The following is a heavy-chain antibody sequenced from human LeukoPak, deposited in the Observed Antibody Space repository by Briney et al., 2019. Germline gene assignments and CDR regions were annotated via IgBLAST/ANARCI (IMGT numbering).Heavy chain of an antibody. CDR1: GGTFSSYA. V-gene: IGHV1-69*06. CDR2: IIPIFGTA. D-gene: IGHD3-10*01. CDR3: ARSRRYYYGSGSYSASNYYYYYMDV. Sequence: ASVKVSCKASGGTFSSYAISWVRQAPGQGLEWMGGIIPIFGTANYAQKFQGRVTITADKSTSTAYMELSSLRSEDTAVYYCARSRRYYYGSGSYSASNYYYYYMDVWGKGTTVTVSS. J-gene: IGHJ6*03.